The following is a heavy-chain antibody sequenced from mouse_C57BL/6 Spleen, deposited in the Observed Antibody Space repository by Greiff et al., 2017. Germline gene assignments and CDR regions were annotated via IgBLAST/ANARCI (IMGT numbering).Heavy chain of an antibody. J-gene: IGHJ4*01. CDR1: GFTFSDYY. CDR2: INYDGSST. CDR3: ARETDYSNYLYYAMDY. V-gene: IGHV5-16*01. Sequence: EVKLVESEGGLVQPGSSMKLSCTASGFTFSDYYMAWVRQVPEKGLEWVANINYDGSSTYYLDSLKSRFIISRDNAKNILYLQMSSLKSEATATYYCARETDYSNYLYYAMDYWGQGTSVTVSS. D-gene: IGHD2-5*01.